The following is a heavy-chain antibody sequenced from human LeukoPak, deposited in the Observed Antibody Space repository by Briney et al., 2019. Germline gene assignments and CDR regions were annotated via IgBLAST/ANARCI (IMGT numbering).Heavy chain of an antibody. J-gene: IGHJ5*02. CDR3: ARHAHNPTFDL. D-gene: IGHD1-14*01. CDR1: GGSFSGYY. Sequence: PSETLSLTCAVYGGSFSGYYWSWIRQPPGKGLEWIGEINHSGSTNYNPSLKSRVTISVDTSKNQFSLKLSSVTAADTAVYYCARHAHNPTFDLWGQGTLVTVSS. V-gene: IGHV4-34*01. CDR2: INHSGST.